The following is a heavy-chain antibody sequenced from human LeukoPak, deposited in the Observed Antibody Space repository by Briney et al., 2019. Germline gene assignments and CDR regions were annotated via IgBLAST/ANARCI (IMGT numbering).Heavy chain of an antibody. J-gene: IGHJ6*02. CDR3: AREQGYGDYEYYYYGMDV. CDR1: GGSFSGYY. Sequence: SETLSLTCAVYGGSFSGYYWSWIRQPPGKGLEWIGEINHSGSTNYNPSLKSRVTISVGTSKNQFSLKLSSVTAADTAVYYCAREQGYGDYEYYYYGMDVWGQGTTVTVSS. CDR2: INHSGST. D-gene: IGHD4-17*01. V-gene: IGHV4-34*01.